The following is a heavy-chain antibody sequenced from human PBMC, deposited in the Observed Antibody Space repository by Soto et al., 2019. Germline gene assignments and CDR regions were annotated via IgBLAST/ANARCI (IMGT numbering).Heavy chain of an antibody. CDR2: ISGSGGST. Sequence: EVQLLESGGGLVQPGGSLRLSCAASGFTFSNYAVTWVRQAPGKGLERVSTISGSGGSTYYADSVKGRFTISRDNSKNTLYLPMNSLRAEDTAVYYCAKDQGSSWYEIDYWGQGTLVTVSS. J-gene: IGHJ4*02. CDR3: AKDQGSSWYEIDY. CDR1: GFTFSNYA. V-gene: IGHV3-23*01. D-gene: IGHD6-13*01.